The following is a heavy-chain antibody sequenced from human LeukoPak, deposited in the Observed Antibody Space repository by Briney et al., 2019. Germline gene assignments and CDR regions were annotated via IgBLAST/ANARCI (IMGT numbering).Heavy chain of an antibody. CDR1: GFTFSSYA. Sequence: GGSLRLSCAASGFTFSSYAMSWVRQAPGKGLEWVSAISGSGGSTYYADSVKGRFTISRDNSKNTLYLQMNSLRAEDTAVYYCASTSGWYGYYFDYWGQGTLVTVSS. CDR2: ISGSGGST. CDR3: ASTSGWYGYYFDY. J-gene: IGHJ4*02. D-gene: IGHD6-19*01. V-gene: IGHV3-23*01.